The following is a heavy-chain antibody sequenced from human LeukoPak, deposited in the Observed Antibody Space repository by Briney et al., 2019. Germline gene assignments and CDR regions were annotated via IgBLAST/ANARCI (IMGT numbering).Heavy chain of an antibody. CDR1: GFTFSSYG. J-gene: IGHJ4*02. D-gene: IGHD3-22*01. Sequence: GGSLRLSCAASGFTFSSYGMSWVSPAPGKGLGWVSATSGSGGSTYYADSVKGRSTTSTDNSKNTLYLQMNSRRAEDTAVYYCAKDAWESRGYYGYWGQGTLVTVSS. V-gene: IGHV3-23*01. CDR3: AKDAWESRGYYGY. CDR2: TSGSGGST.